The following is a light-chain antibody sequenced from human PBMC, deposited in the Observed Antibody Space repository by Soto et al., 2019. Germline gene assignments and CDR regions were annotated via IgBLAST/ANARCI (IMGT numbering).Light chain of an antibody. CDR1: KSVSSSY. J-gene: IGKJ2*01. Sequence: EIVLTQSPGTLSLSPGERATLSCRASKSVSSSYLAWYQQKTGQAPRLLIYGASSRATGIPDRFSGSGSGTDFTLTISRLEPEDFAVYYCQHYGSSPYTFGHGTKLEIK. V-gene: IGKV3-20*01. CDR2: GAS. CDR3: QHYGSSPYT.